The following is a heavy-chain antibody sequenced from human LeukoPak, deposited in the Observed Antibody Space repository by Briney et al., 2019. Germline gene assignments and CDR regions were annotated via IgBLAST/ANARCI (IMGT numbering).Heavy chain of an antibody. CDR2: VSGSGGTT. V-gene: IGHV3-23*01. CDR3: IKVIMFAFDI. CDR1: GFIFKNDW. D-gene: IGHD3-10*02. Sequence: PGGSLRLSCVGSGFIFKNDWMHWVRQAPGKGLEWVSAVSGSGGTTHYADSVKGRFTISRDNSKNTMYLQMNSLRAEDTAVYFCIKVIMFAFDIWGQGTMVTVSS. J-gene: IGHJ3*02.